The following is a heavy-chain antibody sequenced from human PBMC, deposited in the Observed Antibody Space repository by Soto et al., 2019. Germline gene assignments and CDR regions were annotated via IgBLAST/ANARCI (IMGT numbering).Heavy chain of an antibody. V-gene: IGHV3-23*01. D-gene: IGHD3-22*01. J-gene: IGHJ4*02. Sequence: GGSLRLSCAASGFTFSSYAMSWVRQAPGKGLEWVSAISGSGGSTYYADSVKGRFTISRDNSKNTLYLQMNSLRAEDTAVYYCAKEAYYYDSSGYAFDYWGQGTLVTVSS. CDR2: ISGSGGST. CDR3: AKEAYYYDSSGYAFDY. CDR1: GFTFSSYA.